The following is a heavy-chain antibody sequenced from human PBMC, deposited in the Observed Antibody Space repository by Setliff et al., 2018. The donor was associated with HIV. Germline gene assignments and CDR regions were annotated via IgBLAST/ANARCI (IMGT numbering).Heavy chain of an antibody. J-gene: IGHJ6*03. Sequence: PGGSLRLSCAASGFTFSSYTMHWVRQAPGKGLEWVASISGGGKSIYYADSVKGRFTISRDNADRSLYLQMNSLRAEDTAVYYCAKTTPSSIRSPYYCYMDVWGKGTTVTVSS. CDR3: AKTTPSSIRSPYYCYMDV. D-gene: IGHD6-13*01. CDR2: ISGGGKSI. CDR1: GFTFSSYT. V-gene: IGHV3-21*01.